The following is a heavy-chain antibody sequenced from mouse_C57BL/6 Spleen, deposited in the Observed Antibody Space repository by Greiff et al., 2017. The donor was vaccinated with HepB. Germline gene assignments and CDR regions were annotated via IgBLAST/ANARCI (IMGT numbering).Heavy chain of an antibody. D-gene: IGHD1-1*01. CDR3: ANLLLPHAMDY. CDR1: GFSLTSYG. J-gene: IGHJ4*01. V-gene: IGHV2-3*01. Sequence: QVQLQESGPGLVAPSQSLSITCTVSGFSLTSYGVSWVRQPPGKGLEWLGVICGDGSTTYHSALISRLSISKDNSTSQVFLKLNSLQTDDTATYYCANLLLPHAMDYWGQGTSVTVSS. CDR2: ICGDGST.